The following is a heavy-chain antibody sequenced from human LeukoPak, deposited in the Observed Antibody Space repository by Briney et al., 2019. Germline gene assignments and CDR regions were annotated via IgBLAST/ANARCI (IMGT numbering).Heavy chain of an antibody. CDR1: GFTFDDYA. V-gene: IGHV3-9*01. CDR2: ISWNSGSI. Sequence: GRSLRLSCAASGFTFDDYAMHWVRQAPGKGLGWVSGISWNSGSIGYADSVKGRFTISRDNAKNSLYLQMNSLRAEDTALYYCAKDIGSDDFWSGYPDYWGQGTLVTVSS. J-gene: IGHJ4*02. CDR3: AKDIGSDDFWSGYPDY. D-gene: IGHD3-3*01.